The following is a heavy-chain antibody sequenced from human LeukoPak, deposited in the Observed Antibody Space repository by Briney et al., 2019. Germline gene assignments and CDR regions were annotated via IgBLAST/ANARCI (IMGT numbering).Heavy chain of an antibody. CDR1: GFTFTNAW. J-gene: IGHJ4*02. Sequence: GGSLRLSCAASGFTFTNAWMTWVRQAPGKGLEWVGRIKSKTSGGTTDYAAPVKGRFTISRDDSKNTLYLQMNSLKTEDTAVYYCTTDRLDPFTMTLDYWGQGTLVTVSS. CDR2: IKSKTSGGTT. V-gene: IGHV3-15*01. CDR3: TTDRLDPFTMTLDY. D-gene: IGHD3-22*01.